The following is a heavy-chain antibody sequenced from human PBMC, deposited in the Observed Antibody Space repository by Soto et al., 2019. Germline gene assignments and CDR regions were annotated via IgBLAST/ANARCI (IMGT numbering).Heavy chain of an antibody. CDR1: GFTFSSYS. V-gene: IGHV3-48*01. CDR2: ISSSSSTI. J-gene: IGHJ5*02. D-gene: IGHD3-9*01. Sequence: PGGSLRLSCAASGFTFSSYSMNWVRQAPGKGLEWVSYISSSSSTIYYADSVKGRFTISRDNAKNSLYLQMNSLRVDYTAVYYCAREADILNWFDPWGQGTLVTVSS. CDR3: AREADILNWFDP.